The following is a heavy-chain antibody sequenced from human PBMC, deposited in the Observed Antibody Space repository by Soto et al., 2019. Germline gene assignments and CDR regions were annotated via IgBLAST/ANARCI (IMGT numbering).Heavy chain of an antibody. D-gene: IGHD2-15*01. Sequence: GGSLRLSCAASGLTFSSYGMHWVRQAPGKGLEWVAVISYDGSNKYYADSVKGRFTISRDNSKNTLYLQMNSLRAEDTAVYYCAKPRQITSLLLYYFDYWGQGTLVTVSS. CDR2: ISYDGSNK. CDR1: GLTFSSYG. CDR3: AKPRQITSLLLYYFDY. V-gene: IGHV3-30*18. J-gene: IGHJ4*02.